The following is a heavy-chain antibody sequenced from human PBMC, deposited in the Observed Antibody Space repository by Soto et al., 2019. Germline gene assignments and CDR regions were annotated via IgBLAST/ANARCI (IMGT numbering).Heavy chain of an antibody. J-gene: IGHJ6*03. Sequence: VKGSFKGSGYNLSRYCVNWGGQGPRQRAEGGGWISAYNGNTNYAQKLQGRVTMTTDTSTSTAYMELRSLRSDDTAVYYCARVPQDYYGSGSYYSYYYYMDVWGKGTTVTVSS. V-gene: IGHV1-18*01. D-gene: IGHD3-10*01. CDR2: ISAYNGNT. CDR3: ARVPQDYYGSGSYYSYYYYMDV. CDR1: GYNLSRYC.